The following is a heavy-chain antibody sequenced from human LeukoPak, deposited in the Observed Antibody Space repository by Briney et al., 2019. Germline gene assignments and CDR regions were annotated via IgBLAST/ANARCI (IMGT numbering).Heavy chain of an antibody. CDR3: ARGRPGYYYDSSGYYYGFNWFDP. CDR1: GGSFSGYY. D-gene: IGHD3-22*01. Sequence: SETLSLTCAVYGGSFSGYYWSWIRQPPGKGLEWIGEINHSGSTNYNPSLKSRVTISVDTSKNQFSLKLSSVTAADTAVYYCARGRPGYYYDSSGYYYGFNWFDPWGQEPWSPSPQ. CDR2: INHSGST. V-gene: IGHV4-34*01. J-gene: IGHJ5*02.